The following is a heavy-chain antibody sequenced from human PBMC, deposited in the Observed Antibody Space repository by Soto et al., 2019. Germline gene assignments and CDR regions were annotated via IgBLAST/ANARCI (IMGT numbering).Heavy chain of an antibody. Sequence: ASVKVSCKASGYTFTDYYMHWLRQAPGQGLEWMGWINPNSGATSYAQRFQGRVTMTRDTSISTAYMELSRLTSDDTAVYYCAREGGDIVQMVYALPWYWGQGTLVTVSS. CDR2: INPNSGAT. CDR1: GYTFTDYY. J-gene: IGHJ4*02. V-gene: IGHV1-2*02. CDR3: AREGGDIVQMVYALPWY. D-gene: IGHD2-8*01.